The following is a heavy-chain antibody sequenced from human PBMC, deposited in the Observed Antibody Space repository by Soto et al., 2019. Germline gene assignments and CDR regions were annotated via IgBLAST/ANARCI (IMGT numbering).Heavy chain of an antibody. J-gene: IGHJ4*02. CDR3: ARDSPRYYYDSSGYFDY. CDR1: GFTFSSYG. D-gene: IGHD3-22*01. Sequence: GGSPRLSCAASGFTFSSYGMHWVRQAPGKGLEWVAVIWYDGSNKYYADSVKGRFTISRDNSKNTLYLQMNSLRAEDTAVYYCARDSPRYYYDSSGYFDYWGQGTLVTVSS. CDR2: IWYDGSNK. V-gene: IGHV3-33*01.